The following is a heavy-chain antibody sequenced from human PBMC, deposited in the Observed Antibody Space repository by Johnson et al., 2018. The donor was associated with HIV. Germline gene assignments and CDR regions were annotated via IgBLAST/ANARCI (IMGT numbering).Heavy chain of an antibody. CDR1: GFTFSTYA. J-gene: IGHJ3*02. V-gene: IGHV3-30*04. CDR3: AKDVAFRDDAFDI. D-gene: IGHD2-21*01. CDR2: ISYDGSNK. Sequence: QVQLVESGGGVVQPGRSLRLSCAASGFTFSTYAIHWVRQSPGTGLEWVAFISYDGSNKYYADSVKGRFTISRDNSKNTLYLQMNSLRAEDTAVYYCAKDVAFRDDAFDIWGQGTMVTVSS.